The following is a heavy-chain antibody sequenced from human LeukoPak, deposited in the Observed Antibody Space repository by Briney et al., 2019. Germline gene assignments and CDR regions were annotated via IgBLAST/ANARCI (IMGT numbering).Heavy chain of an antibody. CDR3: ARDQYYGSGSYYGSYYFDY. J-gene: IGHJ4*02. CDR1: GGTFSSYA. CDR2: IIPIFGTA. V-gene: IGHV1-69*13. Sequence: GASVKVSCKASGGTFSSYAISWVRQAPGQGLEWMGGIIPIFGTANYAQKFQGRVTITADESTSTAYMELSSLRSEDTAVYYCARDQYYGSGSYYGSYYFDYWGQGTLVTVSS. D-gene: IGHD3-10*01.